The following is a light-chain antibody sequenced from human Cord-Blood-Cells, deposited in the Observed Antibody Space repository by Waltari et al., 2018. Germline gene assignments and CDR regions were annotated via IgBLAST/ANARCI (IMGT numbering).Light chain of an antibody. Sequence: QSALTQPPPASWSPGQSVTISCTGTSSDVGGYNYVSWYQQHPGKAPKLMIYEVSKRPSGVPDRFSGSKSGNTASLTVSGLQAEDEADYYCSSYAGSNNLVFGGGTKLTVL. CDR2: EVS. J-gene: IGLJ3*02. V-gene: IGLV2-8*01. CDR3: SSYAGSNNLV. CDR1: SSDVGGYNY.